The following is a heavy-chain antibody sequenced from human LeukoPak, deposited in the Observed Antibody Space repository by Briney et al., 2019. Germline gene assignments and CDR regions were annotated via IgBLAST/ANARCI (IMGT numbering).Heavy chain of an antibody. Sequence: GGSLRLSCAASGFTFSSYSMNWVRQAPGKGLEWVSSISSSSSYIYYADSVKGRFTISRDNSKNTLYLQMNSLRAEDTAVYYCAKDDTTTVYYFDYWGQGTLVTVSS. CDR3: AKDDTTTVYYFDY. J-gene: IGHJ4*01. D-gene: IGHD4-4*01. CDR1: GFTFSSYS. CDR2: ISSSSSYI. V-gene: IGHV3-21*04.